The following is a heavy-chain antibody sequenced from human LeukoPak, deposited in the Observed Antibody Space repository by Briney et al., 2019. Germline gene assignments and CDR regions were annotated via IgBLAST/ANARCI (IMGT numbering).Heavy chain of an antibody. CDR3: AKDRSFWTVAVRTELDY. Sequence: GGSLRLSCAASGFTFSSYGMHWVRQAPGKGLEWVAVISYDGSNKYYADSVKGRFTISRDNSKNTLYLQMNSLRAEDTAVYYCAKDRSFWTVAVRTELDYWGQGTLVTVSS. J-gene: IGHJ4*02. CDR2: ISYDGSNK. D-gene: IGHD4-23*01. V-gene: IGHV3-30*18. CDR1: GFTFSSYG.